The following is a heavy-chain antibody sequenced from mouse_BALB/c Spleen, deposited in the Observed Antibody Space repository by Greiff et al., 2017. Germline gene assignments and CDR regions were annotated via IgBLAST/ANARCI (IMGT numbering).Heavy chain of an antibody. CDR2: IRNKANGYTT. D-gene: IGHD1-2*01. CDR1: GFTFTDYY. Sequence: EVQLVESGGGLVQPGGSLRLSCATSGFTFTDYYMSWVRQPPGKALEWLGFIRNKANGYTTEYSASVKGRFTISRDNSQSILYLQMNTLRAEDSATYYCARGGYWFAYWGQGTLVTVSA. J-gene: IGHJ3*01. V-gene: IGHV7-3*02. CDR3: ARGGYWFAY.